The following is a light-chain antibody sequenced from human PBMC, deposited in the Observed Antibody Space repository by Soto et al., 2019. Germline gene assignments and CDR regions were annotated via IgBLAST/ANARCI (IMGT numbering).Light chain of an antibody. CDR3: SSYTSSSSPYV. Sequence: QSALTQPASVSGSPGQSITISCTGTSSDVGGYNYVSWYQQHPGKAPKLMIYEVSNRPSGVSNRFSGSKSGNTASLTISGPQAEDEADYSCSSYTSSSSPYVYGTGTKLTVL. CDR2: EVS. V-gene: IGLV2-14*01. J-gene: IGLJ1*01. CDR1: SSDVGGYNY.